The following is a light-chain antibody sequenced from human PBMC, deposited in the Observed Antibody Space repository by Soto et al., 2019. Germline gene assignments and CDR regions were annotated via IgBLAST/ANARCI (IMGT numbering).Light chain of an antibody. CDR1: QTISSW. V-gene: IGKV1-5*03. CDR3: QHYNSYSEA. J-gene: IGKJ1*01. CDR2: KAS. Sequence: DIQMTQSPSTLSGSVGDRVTITCRASQTISSWLAWYQQKPGKAPKLLIYKASTLKRGVPSRFSGSGSGTEFTLTISSLHPDDCATYYCQHYNSYSEAFGKGTKVELK.